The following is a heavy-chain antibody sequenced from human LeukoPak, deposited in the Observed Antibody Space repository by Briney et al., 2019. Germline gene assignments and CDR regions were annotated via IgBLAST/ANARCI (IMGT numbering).Heavy chain of an antibody. V-gene: IGHV3-7*01. D-gene: IGHD6-13*01. Sequence: GGSLRLSCAASGFSFSNYWMSWVRQAPGKGLEWVASISENGRAKPYVASVRGRFTISRDNTKNSLYLQMNSLRVEDTAVYYCARGGAAAARKRGIDYWGQRTLVTVS. CDR1: GFSFSNYW. CDR3: ARGGAAAARKRGIDY. CDR2: ISENGRAK. J-gene: IGHJ4*02.